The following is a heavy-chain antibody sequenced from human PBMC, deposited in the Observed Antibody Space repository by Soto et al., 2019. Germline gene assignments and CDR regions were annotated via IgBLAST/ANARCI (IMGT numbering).Heavy chain of an antibody. V-gene: IGHV1-18*01. CDR1: GYAFTTYG. CDR2: ISAHNGNT. CDR3: ARGRYGDY. Sequence: QVHLVQSGAEVKKPGASVKVSCKGSGYAFTTYGITWVRHAPGQGLEWMGWISAHNGNTNYAQKLQGRVTVTRATSTSPAYMELRSLRSDDTAVYYCARGRYGDYWGQGALVTVSS. J-gene: IGHJ4*02. D-gene: IGHD1-1*01.